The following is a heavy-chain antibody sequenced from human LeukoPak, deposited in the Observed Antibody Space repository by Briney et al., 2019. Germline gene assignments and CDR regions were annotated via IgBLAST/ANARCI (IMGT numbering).Heavy chain of an antibody. CDR3: TSHCSSTSCYTYGMDV. CDR2: IRSKANSYAT. Sequence: GGSLRLSCAASGFTFSGSAMHWVRQASGKGLEWVGRIRSKANSYATAYAASVKGRFTISRDDSKNTAYLQMNSLKTEDTAVYYCTSHCSSTSCYTYGMDVWGHGTTVTVSS. CDR1: GFTFSGSA. D-gene: IGHD2-2*02. V-gene: IGHV3-73*01. J-gene: IGHJ6*02.